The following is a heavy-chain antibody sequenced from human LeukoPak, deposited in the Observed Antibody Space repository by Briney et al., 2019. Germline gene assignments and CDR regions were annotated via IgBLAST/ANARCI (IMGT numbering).Heavy chain of an antibody. V-gene: IGHV1-18*04. J-gene: IGHJ4*02. Sequence: ASVKVSCKASGYTFSNYGISWVRQAPGLGLEWMGWTSYNGNTNYAQKFQDRVTMTTDTSTTTAYMELRSLESDDTAVYYCARHSGSGWQALGYWGQGTLVTASS. D-gene: IGHD6-19*01. CDR2: TSYNGNT. CDR1: GYTFSNYG. CDR3: ARHSGSGWQALGY.